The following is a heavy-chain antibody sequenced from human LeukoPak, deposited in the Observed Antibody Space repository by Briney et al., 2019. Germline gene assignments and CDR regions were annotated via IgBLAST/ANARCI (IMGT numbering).Heavy chain of an antibody. J-gene: IGHJ4*02. CDR1: GGSISSGGYS. V-gene: IGHV4-30-2*01. D-gene: IGHD3-9*01. CDR3: ARGGSGRYFDWLHPWFDY. CDR2: IYHSGST. Sequence: SETLSLTCAVSGGSISSGGYSWSWIRQPPGKGLEWIGYIYHSGSTYYNPSLKSRVTISVDRSKNQFSLKLSSVTAADTAVYYCARGGSGRYFDWLHPWFDYWGQGTLVTVSS.